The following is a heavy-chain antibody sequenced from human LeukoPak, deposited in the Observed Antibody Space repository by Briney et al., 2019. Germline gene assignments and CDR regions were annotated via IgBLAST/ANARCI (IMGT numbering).Heavy chain of an antibody. CDR2: ISYDGSNK. CDR1: GFTFSSYG. Sequence: PGGSLRLSCAASGFTFSSYGMHWVRQAPGKGLEWVAVISYDGSNKYYADSVKGRFTISRDNSKNTLYLQMNSLRAEDTAVYYCAKRSGDTAMVDYYGMDVWGQGTTVAVSS. V-gene: IGHV3-30*18. CDR3: AKRSGDTAMVDYYGMDV. J-gene: IGHJ6*02. D-gene: IGHD5-18*01.